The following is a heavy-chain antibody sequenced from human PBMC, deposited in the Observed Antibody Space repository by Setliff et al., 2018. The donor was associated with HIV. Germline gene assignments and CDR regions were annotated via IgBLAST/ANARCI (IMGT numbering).Heavy chain of an antibody. D-gene: IGHD2-8*02. CDR2: IPGNGNTK. CDR3: AKSLLVAGNDY. V-gene: IGHV3-30*04. J-gene: IGHJ4*02. CDR1: GFAFNSYA. Sequence: PGGSLRLSCAASGFAFNSYAMHWVRQAPGKGLEWVAIIPGNGNTKYYADSVKGRFTFSRDNSKNTVYLQMISLRADDTAVYYCAKSLLVAGNDYWGQGTLVTVSS.